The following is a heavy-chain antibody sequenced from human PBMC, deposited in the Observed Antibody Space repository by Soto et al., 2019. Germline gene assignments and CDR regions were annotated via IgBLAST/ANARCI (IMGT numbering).Heavy chain of an antibody. CDR3: ARESVTARLNYYYYYMDV. J-gene: IGHJ6*03. CDR2: IYYSGST. Sequence: ETLSLTCTVSGGSISSYYWSWIRQPPGKGLEWIGYIYYSGSTNYNPSLKSQVTISVDTSKNQFSLKLSSVTAADTAVYYCARESVTARLNYYYYYMDVWGKGTTVTVSS. D-gene: IGHD4-4*01. V-gene: IGHV4-59*01. CDR1: GGSISSYY.